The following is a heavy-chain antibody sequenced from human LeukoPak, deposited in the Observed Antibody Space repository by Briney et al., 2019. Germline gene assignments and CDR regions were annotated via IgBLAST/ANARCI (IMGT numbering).Heavy chain of an antibody. Sequence: GGSLRLSCAASGFTFSSYAMHWVRQAPGKGLEWVAVISYDGSNKYYADSVKGRFTISRDNSKNTLYLQMNSLRAEDTAVYYCARGPNYLDYWGQGTLVTVSS. V-gene: IGHV3-30-3*01. J-gene: IGHJ4*02. CDR3: ARGPNYLDY. CDR2: ISYDGSNK. CDR1: GFTFSSYA.